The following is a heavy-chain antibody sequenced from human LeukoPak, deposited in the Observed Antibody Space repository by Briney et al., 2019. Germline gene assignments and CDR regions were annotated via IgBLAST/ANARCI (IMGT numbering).Heavy chain of an antibody. V-gene: IGHV3-30*02. CDR2: IRYDGSNK. D-gene: IGHD3-10*01. Sequence: GGSLRLSCAASGFTFSSYGMHWVRQAPGKGLEWVALIRYDGSNKYYADSVKGRFTISRDNSKNTLYLQMNSLRAEDTAVYYCAREGITMVRGAPDYWGQGTLVTVSS. CDR1: GFTFSSYG. CDR3: AREGITMVRGAPDY. J-gene: IGHJ4*02.